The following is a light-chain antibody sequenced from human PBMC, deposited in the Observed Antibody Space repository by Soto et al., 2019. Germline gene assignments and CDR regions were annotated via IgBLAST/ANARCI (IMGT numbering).Light chain of an antibody. CDR1: QRVSNN. J-gene: IGKJ1*01. CDR3: QQYNNWPPWT. Sequence: ILMTQSPATLSVSPGERATLSCRASQRVSNNLAWYQQKPGQAPRLLIYDASTRATGIPARFSGSGSGTELTLTISGLQSEDFAGYYCQQYNNWPPWTFGQGTKVEI. CDR2: DAS. V-gene: IGKV3-15*01.